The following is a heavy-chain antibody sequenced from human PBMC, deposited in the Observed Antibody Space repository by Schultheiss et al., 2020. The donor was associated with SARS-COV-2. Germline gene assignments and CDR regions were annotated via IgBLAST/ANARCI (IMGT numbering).Heavy chain of an antibody. V-gene: IGHV3-30-3*01. CDR1: GSTFSIYA. CDR3: ARGYPSSGWPNGMDV. J-gene: IGHJ6*02. CDR2: ISYDGGNK. D-gene: IGHD6-19*01. Sequence: GESLKISCAASGSTFSIYAMHWVRQAPGKGLEWVAIISYDGGNKYYAESVKGRFTISRDNTNNSLYLQINSLRGEDTAVYFCARGYPSSGWPNGMDVWGQGTTVTVSS.